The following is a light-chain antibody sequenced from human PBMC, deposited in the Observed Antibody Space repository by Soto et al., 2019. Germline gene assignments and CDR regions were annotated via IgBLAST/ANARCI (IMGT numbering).Light chain of an antibody. CDR2: GAS. V-gene: IGKV3-15*01. CDR3: QQYKNWLRT. J-gene: IGKJ1*01. Sequence: EILMTQSPATLSVSPGESSTLXXRASKSVSSNLAWYQQKPGQAPRXVIYGASTRATGIPARFSGSGSGTEFTLTISSLQSEDFAVYYCQQYKNWLRTFGQGTKVDIK. CDR1: KSVSSN.